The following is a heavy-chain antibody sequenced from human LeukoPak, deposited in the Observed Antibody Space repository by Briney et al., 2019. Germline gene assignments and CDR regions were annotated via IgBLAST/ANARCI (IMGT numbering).Heavy chain of an antibody. D-gene: IGHD4-17*01. V-gene: IGHV3-30*02. Sequence: GGSLRLSCAASGFTFSSYGMHWVRQAPGKGLEWVAFIRYDGSNKYYADSVKGRFTISRDNSKNTLYLQMNSLRAGDTAVYYCAKVGKLILTTVTLFDYWGQGTLVTVSS. J-gene: IGHJ4*02. CDR3: AKVGKLILTTVTLFDY. CDR1: GFTFSSYG. CDR2: IRYDGSNK.